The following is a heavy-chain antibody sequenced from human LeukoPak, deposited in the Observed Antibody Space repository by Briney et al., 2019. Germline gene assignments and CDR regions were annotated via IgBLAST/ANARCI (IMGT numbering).Heavy chain of an antibody. D-gene: IGHD3-16*02. Sequence: GGSLRLSCAASGFTFSNAWMSWVRQAPGKGLEWVSYISSSGSTIYYADSVKGRFTISRDNAKNSLYLQMNSLRAEDTAVYYCARWALSYYFDYWGQGTLVTVSS. V-gene: IGHV3-11*04. CDR3: ARWALSYYFDY. J-gene: IGHJ4*02. CDR1: GFTFSNAW. CDR2: ISSSGSTI.